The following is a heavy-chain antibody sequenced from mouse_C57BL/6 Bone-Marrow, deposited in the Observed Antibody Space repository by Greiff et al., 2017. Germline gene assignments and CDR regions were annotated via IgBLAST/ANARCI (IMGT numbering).Heavy chain of an antibody. CDR3: ARRGYDGYSWFAY. Sequence: VQLQQSGAELVMPGASVKLSCKASGYTFTSYWMHWVKQRPGQGLEWIGEIDPSDSYTNYNQKFKGKSTLTVDKSSSTAYMQLSSLTSEDSAVYYCARRGYDGYSWFAYWGQGTLVTVSA. J-gene: IGHJ3*01. V-gene: IGHV1-69*01. D-gene: IGHD2-3*01. CDR2: IDPSDSYT. CDR1: GYTFTSYW.